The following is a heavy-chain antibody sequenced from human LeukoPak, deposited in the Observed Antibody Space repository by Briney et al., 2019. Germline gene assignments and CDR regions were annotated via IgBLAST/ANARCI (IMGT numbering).Heavy chain of an antibody. CDR3: AKGHSSSWSIFDY. V-gene: IGHV3-23*01. Sequence: VGSLRLSCAASGFTFNIFGMSWVPEAPGRGLGWVSSISGTYTSTYYADSVKGRFTISRNNSKNTLYLQMNSLRADDTAVYHCAKGHSSSWSIFDYWGQGTLVTVSS. CDR1: GFTFNIFG. D-gene: IGHD6-13*01. J-gene: IGHJ4*02. CDR2: ISGTYTST.